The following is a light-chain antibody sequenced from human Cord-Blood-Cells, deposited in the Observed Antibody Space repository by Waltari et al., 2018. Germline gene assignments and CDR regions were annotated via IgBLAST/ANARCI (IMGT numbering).Light chain of an antibody. CDR2: WAS. V-gene: IGKV4-1*01. CDR3: QQYYSTPLT. CDR1: QSVLYSSNNKNN. Sequence: DIVMTQSPDSLAVSLGERATINCKSSQSVLYSSNNKNNLAWYQQKPGQPPKLLIYWASTRESGVPYRFNGSGSGTDFTRTISSLQAEDVAVYYCQQYYSTPLTFGGVTKVEIK. J-gene: IGKJ4*01.